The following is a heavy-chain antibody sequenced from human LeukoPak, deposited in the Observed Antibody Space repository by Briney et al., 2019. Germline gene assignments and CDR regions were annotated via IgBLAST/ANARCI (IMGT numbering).Heavy chain of an antibody. D-gene: IGHD6-13*01. CDR2: INPNSGGT. J-gene: IGHJ1*01. CDR3: ASSLVGIAAAGTRYFQH. CDR1: GYTFTGYY. V-gene: IGHV1-2*02. Sequence: GASVKVSCKASGYTFTGYYMHWVRQAPGQGLEWMGWINPNSGGTNYAQKFQGRVTMTRDTSISTAYMELSRLRSDDTAVYYCASSLVGIAAAGTRYFQHWGQGTLVTVSS.